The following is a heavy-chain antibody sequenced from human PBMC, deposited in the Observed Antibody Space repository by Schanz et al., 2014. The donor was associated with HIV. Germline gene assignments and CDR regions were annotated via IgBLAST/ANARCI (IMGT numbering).Heavy chain of an antibody. J-gene: IGHJ4*02. CDR3: ARTRGIAVAGFDY. CDR2: INPNSGGT. D-gene: IGHD6-19*01. V-gene: IGHV1-2*02. CDR1: AYSFSGYY. Sequence: QVQLVQSGAEVKKPGASVTVSCKASAYSFSGYYIHWVRQAPGQGLEWMGWINPNSGGTNYAQKFQGRVTMTRDTSISTAYMELRSLRSDDTAVYYCARTRGIAVAGFDYWGQGTLVTVSS.